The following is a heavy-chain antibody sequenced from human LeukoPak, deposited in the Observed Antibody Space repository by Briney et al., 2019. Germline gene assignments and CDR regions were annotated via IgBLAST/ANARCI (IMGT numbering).Heavy chain of an antibody. CDR2: INTNTGTP. CDR3: VRQYSGYESLYFGS. Sequence: GASVKVSCKASGYTFSSYTLSWLRQAPGQGLEWMGWINTNTGTPTYAQGFTGRFVFSLDSSVSTAYLQISSLKAEDIAVYYCVRQYSGYESLYFGSWGQGTLVTVSS. CDR1: GYTFSSYT. J-gene: IGHJ4*02. V-gene: IGHV7-4-1*02. D-gene: IGHD5-12*01.